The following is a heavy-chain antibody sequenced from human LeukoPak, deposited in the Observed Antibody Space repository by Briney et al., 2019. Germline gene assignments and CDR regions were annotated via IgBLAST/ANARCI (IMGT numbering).Heavy chain of an antibody. D-gene: IGHD1-1*01. CDR2: INSDGSST. CDR3: TRTTTTADWYFDL. J-gene: IGHJ2*01. Sequence: GGSLRLSCAVSGFTFSNYWMYWVRQAPGKRLVWVARINSDGSSTTYVDPVEGRFTISRDNTKSMLHLQMHSLRVDDSAVYFCTRTTTTADWYFDLWGRGTLVTVSS. V-gene: IGHV3-74*01. CDR1: GFTFSNYW.